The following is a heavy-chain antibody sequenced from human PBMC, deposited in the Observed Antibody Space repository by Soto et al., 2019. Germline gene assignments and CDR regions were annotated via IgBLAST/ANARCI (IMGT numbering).Heavy chain of an antibody. V-gene: IGHV3-23*01. CDR1: GFTFSNYA. J-gene: IGHJ5*02. CDR2: ISGSGGST. CDR3: AKGSPYSGTYFHP. D-gene: IGHD1-26*01. Sequence: DVQLLESGGGLVQPGGSLRLSCSASGFTFSNYAMSCVRRITGKGLEWVSAISGSGGSTNYEDSVKGRFIISRDHSKSTLYLQMNSLRVDDTAVYYCAKGSPYSGTYFHPWGQGTLVTVSS.